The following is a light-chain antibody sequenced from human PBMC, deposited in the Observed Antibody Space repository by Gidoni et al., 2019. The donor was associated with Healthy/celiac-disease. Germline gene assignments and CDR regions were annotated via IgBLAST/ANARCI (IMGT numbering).Light chain of an antibody. CDR1: QAISNY. J-gene: IGKJ2*01. V-gene: IGKV1-33*01. CDR2: DAS. CDR3: QQYDNLLLYT. Sequence: DIQLTQSPSSLSASVGDRVTITCQASQAISNYLHWYQQKPGKAPKLLIYDASNLETGVPSRFSGSGSGTDFTFTISSLQPEDIATYYCQQYDNLLLYTFGQGTKLEIK.